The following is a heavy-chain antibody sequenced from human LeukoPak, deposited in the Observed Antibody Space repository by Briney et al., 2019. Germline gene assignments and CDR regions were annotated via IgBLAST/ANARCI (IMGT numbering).Heavy chain of an antibody. CDR2: VAHDEKTI. J-gene: IGHJ4*02. V-gene: IGHV3-30*04. CDR3: AKDRTTVTIRGGGYFDY. CDR1: GFTFTGHS. Sequence: PGRSLRLSCVASGFTFTGHSMHWVRQAPGKGLEWVAVVAHDEKTIFYADSLKGRFTVSRDNSKNTLYLQMNSLRAEDTAVYYCAKDRTTVTIRGGGYFDYWGQGTLVTVSS. D-gene: IGHD4-17*01.